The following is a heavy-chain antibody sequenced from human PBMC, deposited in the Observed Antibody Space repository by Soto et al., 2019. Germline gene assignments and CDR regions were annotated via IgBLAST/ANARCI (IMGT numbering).Heavy chain of an antibody. Sequence: QVQLVESGGGVVQPGRSLRLSCAASGFTFSSYGMHWVRQAPGKGLEWVAVISYDGSNKYYADSVKGRFTISRDNPKNTLYLQMNSLRAEDTAVYYCAKDSSSGWYDSWGQGTLVTVSS. CDR1: GFTFSSYG. D-gene: IGHD6-19*01. CDR3: AKDSSSGWYDS. CDR2: ISYDGSNK. J-gene: IGHJ5*01. V-gene: IGHV3-30*18.